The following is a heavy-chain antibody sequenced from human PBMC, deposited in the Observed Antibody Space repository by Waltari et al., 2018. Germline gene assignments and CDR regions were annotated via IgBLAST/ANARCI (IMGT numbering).Heavy chain of an antibody. V-gene: IGHV4-39*01. D-gene: IGHD5-12*01. CDR1: VLSITRNRHY. CDR3: ATYIGASVGTAAFDV. CDR2: VSYSGTT. J-gene: IGHJ3*01. Sequence: QLQLQESGPRLVRPSETLSLICRFSVLSITRNRHYWTWIRQSPGQGLEWIGTVSYSGTTYISPALKSRVSVSRDTSKNQVSLILGSVTAADMAVYYCATYIGASVGTAAFDVWGQGTMVTVSS.